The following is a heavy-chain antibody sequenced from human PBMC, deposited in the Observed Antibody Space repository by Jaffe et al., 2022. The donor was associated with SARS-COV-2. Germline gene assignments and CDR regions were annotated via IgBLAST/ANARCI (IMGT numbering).Heavy chain of an antibody. CDR2: INPNSGAT. CDR1: GYTFSGYY. D-gene: IGHD6-19*01. J-gene: IGHJ6*03. CDR3: ARGQEVAGYYYYYFMDV. V-gene: IGHV1-2*05. Sequence: QVQLVQSGAEVKKPGASVKVSCKASGYTFSGYYLHWVRQAPGQGLEWMGRINPNSGATNYAQKFQGRVTMTRDTSITTAYMELSSLRSDDTVVYYCARGQEVAGYYYYYFMDVWGKGTAVTVSS.